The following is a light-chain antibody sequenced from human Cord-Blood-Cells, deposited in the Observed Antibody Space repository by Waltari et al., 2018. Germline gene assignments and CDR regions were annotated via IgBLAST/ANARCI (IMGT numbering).Light chain of an antibody. CDR3: QQRSNWL. J-gene: IGKJ4*01. CDR1: QSVSSY. CDR2: DAS. V-gene: IGKV3-11*01. Sequence: EIVLTQSPATLSLSPGERATLSCRASQSVSSYLAWYQQKPCQAPRLLIYDASNTVTGIPARVSGSGSGTDFTLTISSLEPEDFAVYYCQQRSNWLFGGGTKVEIK.